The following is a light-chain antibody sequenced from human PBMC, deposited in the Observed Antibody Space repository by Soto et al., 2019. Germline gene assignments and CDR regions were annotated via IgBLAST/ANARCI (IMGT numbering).Light chain of an antibody. J-gene: IGLJ7*01. CDR3: QTWGTGYAV. V-gene: IGLV4-69*01. CDR2: INSDGSH. Sequence: QSVLTQSPSASASLGASVKLTCTLSSGHSTYTIAWHQQQPEKGPRYLMNINSDGSHTKGDGIPDRFSGSSFGAERYLTISSLQSEDDADYYCQTWGTGYAVFGGGTQLTVL. CDR1: SGHSTYT.